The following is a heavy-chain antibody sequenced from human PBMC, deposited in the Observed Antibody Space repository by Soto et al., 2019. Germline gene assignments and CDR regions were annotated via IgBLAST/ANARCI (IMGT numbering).Heavy chain of an antibody. J-gene: IGHJ6*02. D-gene: IGHD2-2*01. CDR2: ISYDGGNK. V-gene: IGHV3-30*18. CDR3: AKVLGYCTSSSCSREAYYYYGMDV. Sequence: GGSLRLSCAVSGFTFSSYGMHWVRQAPGRGLEWVAVISYDGGNKYYADSVKGRFTISRDNPKNTLYLQMNSLRAEDAAVYYCAKVLGYCTSSSCSREAYYYYGMDVWGHGTTVTVSS. CDR1: GFTFSSYG.